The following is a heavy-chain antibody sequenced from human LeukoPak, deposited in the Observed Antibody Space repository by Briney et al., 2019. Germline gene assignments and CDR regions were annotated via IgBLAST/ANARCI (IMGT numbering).Heavy chain of an antibody. Sequence: SETLSLTCTVSGGSISSGDYYWSWIRQPPGKGLEWIGSIYYSGSTYYNPSLKSRVTISVDTSENQFSLKLSSVTAADTAVYYCARNDYGDYVRFYYYYMDVWGKGTTVTVSS. CDR3: ARNDYGDYVRFYYYYMDV. CDR2: IYYSGST. CDR1: GGSISSGDYY. V-gene: IGHV4-39*01. D-gene: IGHD4-17*01. J-gene: IGHJ6*03.